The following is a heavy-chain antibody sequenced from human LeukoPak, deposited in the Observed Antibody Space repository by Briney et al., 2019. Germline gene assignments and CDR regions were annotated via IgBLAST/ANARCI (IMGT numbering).Heavy chain of an antibody. D-gene: IGHD3-10*01. CDR2: IRSKAYGGTT. V-gene: IGHV3-49*04. CDR3: TRENYQWTRESYYYGTAV. CDR1: GFTFGDYA. Sequence: SPRLSCSASGFTFGDYAMSWVSQAPGKGLVWVGFIRSKAYGGTTEYAASVKGRFTISRDDSKSIAYRQVNSLKTQDPAVYYCTRENYQWTRESYYYGTAVWGKGPTVTVS. J-gene: IGHJ6*04.